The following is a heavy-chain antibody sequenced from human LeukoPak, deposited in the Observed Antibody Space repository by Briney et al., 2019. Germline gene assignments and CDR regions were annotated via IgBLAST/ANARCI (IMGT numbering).Heavy chain of an antibody. CDR1: GFLFSGSS. V-gene: IGHV3-30*02. CDR2: IRFDATNK. J-gene: IGHJ4*02. D-gene: IGHD1-14*01. CDR3: AKGQYPGYFDF. Sequence: GGSLRLSCAASGFLFSGSSMHWVRQAPGKGLQWVSFIRFDATNKYYADSVKGRFTISRDNSNNTLYLQLNNVRPEDTATYFCAKGQYPGYFDFWGQGTLVTVSA.